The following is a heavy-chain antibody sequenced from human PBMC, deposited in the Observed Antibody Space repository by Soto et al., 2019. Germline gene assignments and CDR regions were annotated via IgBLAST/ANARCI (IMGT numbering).Heavy chain of an antibody. Sequence: SVKVSCKXSGGTFSSYAISWVRQAPGQGLEWMGGIIPIFGTANYAQKFQGRVTITADKSTSTAYMELSSLRSEDTAVYYCARDPRYCSRGSCSYPMDVWGQGTTVTVS. V-gene: IGHV1-69*06. D-gene: IGHD2-15*01. CDR1: GGTFSSYA. J-gene: IGHJ6*02. CDR3: ARDPRYCSRGSCSYPMDV. CDR2: IIPIFGTA.